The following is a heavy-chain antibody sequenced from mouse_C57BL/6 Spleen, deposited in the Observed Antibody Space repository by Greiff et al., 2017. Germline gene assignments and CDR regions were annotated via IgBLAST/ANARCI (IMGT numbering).Heavy chain of an antibody. D-gene: IGHD1-1*01. J-gene: IGHJ1*03. CDR2: IYPGSGNT. CDR1: GYTFTDYY. V-gene: IGHV1-76*01. Sequence: VQLQQSGAELVRPGASVKLSCKASGYTFTDYYINWVKQRPGQGLEWIARIYPGSGNTYYNEKFKGKAKLTAEKSSSTAYMQLSSLTSEHSDVYFCARSSVATRYFDVWGTGTTVTVSS. CDR3: ARSSVATRYFDV.